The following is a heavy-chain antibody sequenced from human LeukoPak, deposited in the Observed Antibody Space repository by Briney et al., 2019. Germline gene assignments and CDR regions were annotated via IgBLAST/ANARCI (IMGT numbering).Heavy chain of an antibody. Sequence: RGASVKISCKTSGYTFTSYYLHWVRQAPRQGLEWMGWIDPKSGGTNYAQRFQGRVTMTRDTSISTVYMELSSLRSDDTAVYYCAKDLGGGSYQPSDYWGQGTLVTVSS. CDR3: AKDLGGGSYQPSDY. V-gene: IGHV1-2*02. D-gene: IGHD1-26*01. J-gene: IGHJ4*02. CDR2: IDPKSGGT. CDR1: GYTFTSYY.